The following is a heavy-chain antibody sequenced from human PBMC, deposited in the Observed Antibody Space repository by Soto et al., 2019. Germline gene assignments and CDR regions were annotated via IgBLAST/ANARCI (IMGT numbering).Heavy chain of an antibody. D-gene: IGHD6-19*01. V-gene: IGHV4-59*01. CDR1: GGSISSYH. CDR3: ATYVPDKLAVAGTSDAFDI. J-gene: IGHJ3*02. CDR2: IYYSGST. Sequence: SETLSLTCTVSGGSISSYHWSWIRQPPGKGLEWIADIYYSGSTNYSPSLKSRVTISVDTSKNQFSLNLSSVTAADTAVYFCATYVPDKLAVAGTSDAFDIWGQGTMVTVSS.